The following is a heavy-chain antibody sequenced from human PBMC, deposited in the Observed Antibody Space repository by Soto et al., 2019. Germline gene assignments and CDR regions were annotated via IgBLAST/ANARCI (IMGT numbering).Heavy chain of an antibody. Sequence: GESLKISCKGSGYSFTNYWIGWVREMRGKGLEWMGIVFHGEPDARYSPSFQGQVTISADKSVNPAYLQWSSLKASDTAMYSCARAGTTLTFDYWGPGTLVTVSS. CDR3: ARAGTTLTFDY. CDR1: GYSFTNYW. CDR2: VFHGEPDA. V-gene: IGHV5-51*01. J-gene: IGHJ4*02. D-gene: IGHD1-1*01.